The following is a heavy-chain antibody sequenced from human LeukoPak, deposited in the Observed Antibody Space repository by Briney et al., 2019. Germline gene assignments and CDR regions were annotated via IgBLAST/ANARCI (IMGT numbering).Heavy chain of an antibody. CDR2: IYYSGST. Sequence: SETLSLTCTVSGGSITNSSYYWGWIRQAPGKGLEWIGSIYYSGSTYYNPSLKSRVTISVDTSKNQFSLKLNSVTAADTAVYSCARVDWHIVGATTAFDYWGQGTLVTVSS. CDR3: ARVDWHIVGATTAFDY. CDR1: GGSITNSSYY. D-gene: IGHD1-26*01. J-gene: IGHJ4*02. V-gene: IGHV4-39*01.